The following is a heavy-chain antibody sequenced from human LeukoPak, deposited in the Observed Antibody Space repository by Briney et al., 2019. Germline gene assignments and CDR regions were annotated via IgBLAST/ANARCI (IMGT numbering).Heavy chain of an antibody. CDR3: ALRYYYAMGV. CDR2: IYPGDSDI. CDR1: GYNFASYW. V-gene: IGHV5-51*01. Sequence: GESLKISCKGSGYNFASYWIGWVRQMPGKGLEWMGIIYPGDSDIRYSPSFQGQVTISADKSIGTAYLQWSSLKASDTAMYYCALRYYYAMGVWGQGTTVTVSS. J-gene: IGHJ6*02.